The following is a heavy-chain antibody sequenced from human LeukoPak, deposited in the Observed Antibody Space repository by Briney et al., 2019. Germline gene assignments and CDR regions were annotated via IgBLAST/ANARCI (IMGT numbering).Heavy chain of an antibody. Sequence: GGSLRLSCAASGFTFSGFSLNWVRQAPGKGLEWISNIRGSGSDMYYAASVKGRFTISRDSATNSLYLQMNNLKVDDTAVYFCVRDLNWAFDSWGQGTLVTVSS. V-gene: IGHV3-48*01. J-gene: IGHJ4*02. D-gene: IGHD3/OR15-3a*01. CDR2: IRGSGSDM. CDR1: GFTFSGFS. CDR3: VRDLNWAFDS.